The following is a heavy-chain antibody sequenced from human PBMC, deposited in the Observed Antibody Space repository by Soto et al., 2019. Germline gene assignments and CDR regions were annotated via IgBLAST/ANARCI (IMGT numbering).Heavy chain of an antibody. CDR3: AKAPFMAPNYDFWSGYDYYFDY. Sequence: PGGSLRLSCAASGFTFSSYAMSWVRQAPGKGLEWVSAISGSGGSTYYADSVKGRFTISRDNSKDTLSLQKNSLRAEDTAVYYCAKAPFMAPNYDFWSGYDYYFDYGDQGILDAVSS. V-gene: IGHV3-23*01. D-gene: IGHD3-3*01. J-gene: IGHJ4*01. CDR2: ISGSGGST. CDR1: GFTFSSYA.